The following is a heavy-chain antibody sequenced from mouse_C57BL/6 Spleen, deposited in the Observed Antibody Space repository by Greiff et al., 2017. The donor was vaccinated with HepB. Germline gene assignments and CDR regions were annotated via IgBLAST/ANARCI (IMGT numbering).Heavy chain of an antibody. CDR2: IDPETGGT. CDR1: GYTFTDYE. Sequence: QVQLQQSGAELVRPGASVTLSCKASGYTFTDYEMHWVKQTPVHGLEWIGAIDPETGGTAYNQKFKGKAILTADKSSSTAYMQLNSLTSEDSAVYYCARTGAYGSNYFDYWGQGTTLTVSS. V-gene: IGHV1-15*01. CDR3: ARTGAYGSNYFDY. D-gene: IGHD1-1*01. J-gene: IGHJ2*01.